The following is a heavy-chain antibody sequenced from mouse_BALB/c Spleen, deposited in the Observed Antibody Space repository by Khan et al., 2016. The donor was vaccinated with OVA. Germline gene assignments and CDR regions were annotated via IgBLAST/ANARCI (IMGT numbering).Heavy chain of an antibody. V-gene: IGHV1-77*01. CDR1: GYTFTDFY. CDR2: FFPGSGDT. Sequence: QVQLQQSGTELARPGASVNLSCKASGYTFTDFYINWVKQRSGQGLEWIGEFFPGSGDTYYNETFKGKATLTADKSSSTAYMQLSSLTSEASSVYFCARTHYFGYTFAYWGQGTLVTVSA. D-gene: IGHD1-2*01. CDR3: ARTHYFGYTFAY. J-gene: IGHJ3*01.